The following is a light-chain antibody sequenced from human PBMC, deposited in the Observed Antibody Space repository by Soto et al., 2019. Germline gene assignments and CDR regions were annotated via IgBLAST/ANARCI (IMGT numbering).Light chain of an antibody. CDR1: QSVGGSS. V-gene: IGKV3-20*01. CDR3: QQYGSSST. J-gene: IGKJ5*01. Sequence: TVLTQSPGTLSLSPGERATLSCRASQSVGGSSLAWYQQKPGQAPRLLIYGASSRPTGIPDRFSGSGSGTDFTLTISRLEPEDFAVYYCQQYGSSSTFGQGTRLEIK. CDR2: GAS.